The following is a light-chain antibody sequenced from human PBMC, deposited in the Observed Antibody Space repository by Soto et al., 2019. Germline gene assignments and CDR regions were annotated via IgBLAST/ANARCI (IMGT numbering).Light chain of an antibody. Sequence: DIQMTQSPSTLSASVGDRVTITCRASQNIGNWLAWYQQKPGNTPDLLIYDASSLESGVPLRFSGSGSGTEFTLTISSLQTDDSATYYCQQYNDEPWTFGQWTKVEIK. CDR1: QNIGNW. CDR3: QQYNDEPWT. V-gene: IGKV1-5*01. CDR2: DAS. J-gene: IGKJ1*01.